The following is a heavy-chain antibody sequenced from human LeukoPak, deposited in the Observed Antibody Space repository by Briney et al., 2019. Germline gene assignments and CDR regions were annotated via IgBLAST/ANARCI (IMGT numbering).Heavy chain of an antibody. Sequence: SETLSLTCTVSGGSISSSSYYWGWIRQPPGKGLEWIGSIYYSGSTYYNPSLKSRVTISVDTSKNQFSLKLSSVTAADTAVYYCARDGHSSGSDAFDIWGQGTMVTVSS. J-gene: IGHJ3*02. D-gene: IGHD6-25*01. CDR2: IYYSGST. V-gene: IGHV4-39*07. CDR3: ARDGHSSGSDAFDI. CDR1: GGSISSSSYY.